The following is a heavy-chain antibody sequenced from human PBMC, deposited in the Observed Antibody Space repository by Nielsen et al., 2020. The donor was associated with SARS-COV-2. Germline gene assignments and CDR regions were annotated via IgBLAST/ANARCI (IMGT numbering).Heavy chain of an antibody. D-gene: IGHD6-13*01. CDR2: INPNSGGT. CDR1: GYTFTGYY. CDR3: ARGAYSSSWAFDY. V-gene: IGHV1-2*06. J-gene: IGHJ4*02. Sequence: ASVKVSCKASGYTFTGYYMHWVRQAPGQGLEWMGRINPNSGGTNYAQKFQGRVTMTRDTSISTAYMELSRLRSDDTAVYYCARGAYSSSWAFDYWGQGTLVTVSS.